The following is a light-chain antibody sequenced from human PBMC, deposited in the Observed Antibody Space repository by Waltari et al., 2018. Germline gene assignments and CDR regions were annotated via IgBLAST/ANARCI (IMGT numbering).Light chain of an antibody. CDR1: EAINKW. J-gene: IGKJ5*01. CDR3: QQYYTYPIS. V-gene: IGKV1-5*01. CDR2: DAS. Sequence: DTQLSQFPSTLAASVGDRVTIPCRAREAINKWLAWYQQKPGKAPKVLIYDASTLQSGVPSRFSGSGSGTEFTLTIDSLQPDDFATYYCQQYYTYPISFGQGTRLEIK.